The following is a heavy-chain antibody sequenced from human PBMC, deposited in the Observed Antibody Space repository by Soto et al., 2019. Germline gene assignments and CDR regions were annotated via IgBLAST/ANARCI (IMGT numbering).Heavy chain of an antibody. CDR2: IYYSGYT. V-gene: IGHV4-30-4*01. Sequence: SETLSLTCTVSGDSISSGEYYWSWIRQPPGKGLEWIGYIYYSGYTYYNPSLKSRVAISIDTSKNQFSLKLSSVTAADTAVYYCARDCTSTSCYDYDYYTLDVWGQGTTVTSP. CDR3: ARDCTSTSCYDYDYYTLDV. J-gene: IGHJ6*02. CDR1: GDSISSGEYY. D-gene: IGHD2-2*01.